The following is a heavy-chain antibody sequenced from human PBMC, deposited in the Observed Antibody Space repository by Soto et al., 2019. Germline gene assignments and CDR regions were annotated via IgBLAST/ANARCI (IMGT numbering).Heavy chain of an antibody. D-gene: IGHD2-21*02. V-gene: IGHV3-23*01. CDR3: AKGLIARDCYPVCGMDV. CDR1: GFTFSSYA. CDR2: ISGSGGST. J-gene: IGHJ6*02. Sequence: EVQLLESGGGLVQPGGSLRLSCAASGFTFSSYAMSWVRQAPRKGLEWVSAISGSGGSTYYADSVKGRFTISRDNSKNTLYLQMNSLRAEDTAVYYCAKGLIARDCYPVCGMDVWGQGTTVTVSS.